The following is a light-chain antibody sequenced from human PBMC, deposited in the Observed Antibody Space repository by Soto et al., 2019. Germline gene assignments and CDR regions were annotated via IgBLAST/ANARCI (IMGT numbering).Light chain of an antibody. J-gene: IGKJ2*01. CDR1: QSIDTY. CDR2: GAS. V-gene: IGKV1-39*01. CDR3: QQSHSSTYN. Sequence: DIQMTKSPPSLSASVGDRVTITCRASQSIDTYLNWYQHKPGKAPQLLIYGASNLQTDVPSRFSGSGSGTDFTLTTSSLQPEDFATNYSQQSHSSTYNFGQGTNLES.